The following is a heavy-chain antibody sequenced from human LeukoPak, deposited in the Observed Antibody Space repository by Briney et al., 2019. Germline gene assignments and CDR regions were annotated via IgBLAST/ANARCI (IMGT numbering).Heavy chain of an antibody. CDR3: AKEVIAAAGTPYYYGMDV. CDR1: GFTFGGSW. D-gene: IGHD6-13*01. J-gene: IGHJ6*02. Sequence: TGGSLRLSCAASGFTFGGSWMLWVRQAPGKGLMCVARISKDERTTTYVDSVKGRFTISRDNSKNTLYLQMNSLRAEDTAVYYCAKEVIAAAGTPYYYGMDVWGQGTTVTVSS. V-gene: IGHV3-74*03. CDR2: ISKDERTT.